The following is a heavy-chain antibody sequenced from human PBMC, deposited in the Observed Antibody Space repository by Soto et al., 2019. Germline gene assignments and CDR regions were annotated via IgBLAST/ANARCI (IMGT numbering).Heavy chain of an antibody. CDR2: IYYIGSL. V-gene: IGHV4-31*03. CDR1: GGSTSSGGTD. CDR3: ARDSQGSGSYYQKGLDP. Sequence: TLSLTFTVSGGSTSSGGTDWTLIRQHPGKVLDWFGYIYYIGSLYYNPSLKIRVTISVVMPKRQFSLKLSSVTAADTAVYYCARDSQGSGSYYQKGLDPWGQGTLVTVS. J-gene: IGHJ5*02. D-gene: IGHD3-10*01.